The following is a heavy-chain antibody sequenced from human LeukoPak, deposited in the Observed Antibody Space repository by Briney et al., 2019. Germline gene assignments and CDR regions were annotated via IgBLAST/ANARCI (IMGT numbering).Heavy chain of an antibody. Sequence: GGSLRLSCAASGFTVSSNYMSWVRQAPGKGLEWVSVIYSGGSTYYADSVKGRFTISRDNSKNTLYLQMNSLRAEDTAVYYCARKTGMTGEAFDYWGQGTLVTVSS. CDR3: ARKTGMTGEAFDY. J-gene: IGHJ4*02. CDR1: GFTVSSNY. D-gene: IGHD1-1*01. V-gene: IGHV3-53*01. CDR2: IYSGGST.